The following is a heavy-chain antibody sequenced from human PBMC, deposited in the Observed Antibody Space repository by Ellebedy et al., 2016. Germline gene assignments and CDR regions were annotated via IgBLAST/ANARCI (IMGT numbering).Heavy chain of an antibody. J-gene: IGHJ4*02. D-gene: IGHD6-19*01. CDR3: ARQGYSSGWYGGLGYFDY. CDR1: GGSISSSSYY. Sequence: SETLSLTCTVSGGSISSSSYYWGWIRQPPGKGLEWIGSIYYSGSTYYNPSLKSRVTISVDTSKNQFSLKLSSVTAADTAVYYCARQGYSSGWYGGLGYFDYWGQGTLVTVSS. V-gene: IGHV4-39*01. CDR2: IYYSGST.